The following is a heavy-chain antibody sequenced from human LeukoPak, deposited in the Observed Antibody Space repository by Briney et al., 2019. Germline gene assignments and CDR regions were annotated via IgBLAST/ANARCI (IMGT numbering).Heavy chain of an antibody. Sequence: ASVTVSCTASGFTFTSYDINWVRRASGQGLEWMGWMNPNNGNTGYAQKFQGRVTMTRDTSISTAYMELRGLRSEDTAVYYCVRDGEGVAISVNYWFDPWGQGTLVTVSS. V-gene: IGHV1-8*01. D-gene: IGHD3-10*01. CDR1: GFTFTSYD. CDR3: VRDGEGVAISVNYWFDP. J-gene: IGHJ5*02. CDR2: MNPNNGNT.